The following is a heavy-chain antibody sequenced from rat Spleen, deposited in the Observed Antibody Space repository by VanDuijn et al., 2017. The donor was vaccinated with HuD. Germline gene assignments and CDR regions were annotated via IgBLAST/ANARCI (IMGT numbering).Heavy chain of an antibody. J-gene: IGHJ3*01. V-gene: IGHV5-58*01. CDR3: VKGSDCFAY. CDR1: GFTFNTYG. CDR2: ITTDGGTT. Sequence: EVQLVETGGGLVQPGRSLKLSCVASGFTFNTYGMDWIRQAPGKGLEWVSSITTDGGTTYYPDSLKGRFTISIDNAENTVYLQMSGLRSEDTATYYCVKGSDCFAYWGQGTLVTVSS.